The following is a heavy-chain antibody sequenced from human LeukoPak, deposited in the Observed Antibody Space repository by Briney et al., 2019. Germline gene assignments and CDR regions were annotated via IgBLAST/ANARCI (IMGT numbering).Heavy chain of an antibody. J-gene: IGHJ4*02. CDR1: GGSISSCTYS. Sequence: PSETLSLTCSVSGGSISSCTYSWGWIRQPPGKGLEWIGSFSCSGSTYYNPSLKSRVTISVDTSKSQFSLYMDSVTAADTAVYYCARDWNRYAYWGQGTLVTASS. D-gene: IGHD1-1*01. V-gene: IGHV4-39*07. CDR2: FSCSGST. CDR3: ARDWNRYAY.